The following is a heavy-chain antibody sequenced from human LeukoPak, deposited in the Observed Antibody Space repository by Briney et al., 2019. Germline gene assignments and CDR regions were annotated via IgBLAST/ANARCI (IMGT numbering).Heavy chain of an antibody. CDR3: ARHPYSGSYHFDY. CDR2: INPNSGGT. Sequence: GASVKVSCKASGYIFTGYYMHWVRQAPGQGLEWMGWINPNSGGTNSAQKFQGGVTMTRDTSISTAYMELSRLTSDDTAVYYCARHPYSGSYHFDYWGQGTLVTVFS. CDR1: GYIFTGYY. D-gene: IGHD1-26*01. V-gene: IGHV1-2*02. J-gene: IGHJ4*02.